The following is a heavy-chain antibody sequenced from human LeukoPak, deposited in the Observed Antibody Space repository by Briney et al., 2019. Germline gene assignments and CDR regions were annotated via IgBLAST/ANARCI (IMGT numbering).Heavy chain of an antibody. Sequence: SQTLSLTCAVSGGSISSGGYSWSWIRQPSGKGLEWIGYIYHSGSTYYNPSLKSRVTISVDRSKNQFSLKLSSVTAADTAVYYCARGTTVTYNRFDPWGQGTLVTVSS. D-gene: IGHD4-17*01. CDR3: ARGTTVTYNRFDP. CDR2: IYHSGST. V-gene: IGHV4-30-2*01. CDR1: GGSISSGGYS. J-gene: IGHJ5*02.